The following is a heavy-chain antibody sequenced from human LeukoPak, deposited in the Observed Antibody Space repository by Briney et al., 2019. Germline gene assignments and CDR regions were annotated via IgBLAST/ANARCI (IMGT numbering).Heavy chain of an antibody. D-gene: IGHD2-2*01. CDR1: GGSISSGSYY. CDR2: IYTSGST. V-gene: IGHV4-61*02. J-gene: IGHJ5*02. CDR3: ARTVVRRCSSTSCYFNWFDP. Sequence: SETLSLTCTVSGGSISSGSYYWSWIRQPAGKGLEWIERIYTSGSTNYNPSLKSRVTISVDTSKNQFSLKLSSVTAADTAVYYCARTVVRRCSSTSCYFNWFDPWGQGTLVTVSS.